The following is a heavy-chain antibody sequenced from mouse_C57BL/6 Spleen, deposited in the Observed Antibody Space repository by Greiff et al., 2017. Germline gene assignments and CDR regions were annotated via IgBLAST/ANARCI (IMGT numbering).Heavy chain of an antibody. CDR2: IDPENGDT. CDR1: GFNIKDDY. CDR3: TTYSNPRTDFDY. V-gene: IGHV14-4*01. D-gene: IGHD2-5*01. Sequence: EVQLQQSGAELVRPGASVKLSCTASGFNIKDDYMHWVKQRPDQGLEWIGWIDPENGDTESASKFQGKATITADTSSNTAYLQLSSLTAEDTAVYYCTTYSNPRTDFDYWGQGTTLTVSS. J-gene: IGHJ2*01.